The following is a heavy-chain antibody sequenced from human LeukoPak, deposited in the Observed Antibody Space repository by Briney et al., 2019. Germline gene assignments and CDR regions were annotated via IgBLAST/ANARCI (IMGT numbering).Heavy chain of an antibody. J-gene: IGHJ4*02. D-gene: IGHD3-22*01. CDR3: ARDRTYDSSGYYAY. V-gene: IGHV3-21*01. Sequence: GGSLRLSCAASGFTFSSYSMNWVRQAPGKGLEWDSSISSSSSYIYYADSVKGRFTISRDNAKNSPYLQMNSLRAEDTAVYYCARDRTYDSSGYYAYWGQGTLVTVSS. CDR1: GFTFSSYS. CDR2: ISSSSSYI.